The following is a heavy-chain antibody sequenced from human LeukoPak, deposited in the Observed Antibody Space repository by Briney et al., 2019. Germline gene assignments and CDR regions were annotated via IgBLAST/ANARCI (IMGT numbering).Heavy chain of an antibody. D-gene: IGHD3-10*01. V-gene: IGHV4-34*01. CDR2: INHSGST. CDR1: GGSFSGYY. Sequence: SETLSLTCAVYGGSFSGYYWSWIRQPPGKGLEWIGEINHSGSTNYNPSLKSRVTISVDTSKNQFSLKLSSVTAADTAVYYCAGGSGSYSGWFDPWGRGTLVTVSS. CDR3: AGGSGSYSGWFDP. J-gene: IGHJ5*02.